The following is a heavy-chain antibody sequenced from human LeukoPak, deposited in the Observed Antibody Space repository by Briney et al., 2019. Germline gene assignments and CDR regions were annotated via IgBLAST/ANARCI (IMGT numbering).Heavy chain of an antibody. CDR3: ARGRENWFDP. J-gene: IGHJ5*02. Sequence: ASVKVSYKASGYTFTGYGISWVRQAPGQGLEWMGWISPYNGNTDYAQKLQGRVTMTTDTSTTTVYMELRSLTSDDTAVYYCARGRENWFDPWGQGTLVTVSS. CDR2: ISPYNGNT. V-gene: IGHV1-18*01. CDR1: GYTFTGYG.